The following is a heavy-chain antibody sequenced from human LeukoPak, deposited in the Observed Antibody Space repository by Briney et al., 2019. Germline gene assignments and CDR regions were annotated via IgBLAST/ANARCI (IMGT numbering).Heavy chain of an antibody. CDR2: TSGSEDIT. CDR3: AKSSSSGYYYSYFDF. CDR1: GFTFSSYA. V-gene: IGHV3-23*01. J-gene: IGHJ4*02. D-gene: IGHD3-22*01. Sequence: GGSLRLSCPVSGFTFSSYAMSWVRQAPGKGLEWVSATSGSEDITCYADSVKGRFTISRDNSRNTLYMQKNSLRAEDTAVYYCAKSSSSGYYYSYFDFWGQGTLVTVSS.